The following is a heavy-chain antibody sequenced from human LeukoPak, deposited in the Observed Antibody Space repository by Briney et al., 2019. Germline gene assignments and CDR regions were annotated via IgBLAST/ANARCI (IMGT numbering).Heavy chain of an antibody. J-gene: IGHJ4*02. V-gene: IGHV3-30*03. Sequence: GGSLRLSCAASGFTFSSYGMHWVRQAPGKGLEWVAVISYDGSNKYYADSVKGRFTISRDNSKNTLYLQMNSLRAEDTAVYYCARSIAARPPYFDYWGQGTLVTVSS. D-gene: IGHD6-6*01. CDR3: ARSIAARPPYFDY. CDR2: ISYDGSNK. CDR1: GFTFSSYG.